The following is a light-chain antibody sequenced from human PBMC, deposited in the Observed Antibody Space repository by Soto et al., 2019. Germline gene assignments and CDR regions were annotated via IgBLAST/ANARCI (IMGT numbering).Light chain of an antibody. CDR3: QQYGSSPTWT. Sequence: EIVLTQSPGTLSLSPGERATLSCRASQSVSSSYLAWYQQKPGQAPMLLIYGASSRATGIPDRFSGSGSGTDFTLTISRLEPEDFAVYSCQQYGSSPTWTFGQGTKVEIK. V-gene: IGKV3-20*01. CDR2: GAS. CDR1: QSVSSSY. J-gene: IGKJ1*01.